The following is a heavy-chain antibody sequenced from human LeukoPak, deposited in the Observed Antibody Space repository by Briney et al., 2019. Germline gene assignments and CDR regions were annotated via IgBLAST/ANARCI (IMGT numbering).Heavy chain of an antibody. V-gene: IGHV3-74*01. CDR3: ARDMGPYGGNPGGS. Sequence: GGSLGLSCAASGFTFSSYWMHWVRQAPGKGLVWVSRVATDGTGPSYADSVKGRFTISRDNAKNTLYLQMNSLSAEDTAVYYCARDMGPYGGNPGGSWGQGTLVTVSS. D-gene: IGHD4-23*01. CDR1: GFTFSSYW. CDR2: VATDGTGP. J-gene: IGHJ5*02.